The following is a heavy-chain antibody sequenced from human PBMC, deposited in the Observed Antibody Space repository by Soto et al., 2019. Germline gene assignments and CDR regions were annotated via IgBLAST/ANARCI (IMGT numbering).Heavy chain of an antibody. D-gene: IGHD2-2*01. V-gene: IGHV1-69*08. CDR3: ARDPSNADWFDP. CDR1: GGTFSSYT. CDR2: IIPILGIA. J-gene: IGHJ5*02. Sequence: QVQLVQSGAEVKKPGSSVKVSCKASGGTFSSYTISWVRQAPGQGLEWMGRIIPILGIANYAQKFQGRVTMTADKSTSTAYMELSSLRSEDTAVYYCARDPSNADWFDPWGQGTLVTVSS.